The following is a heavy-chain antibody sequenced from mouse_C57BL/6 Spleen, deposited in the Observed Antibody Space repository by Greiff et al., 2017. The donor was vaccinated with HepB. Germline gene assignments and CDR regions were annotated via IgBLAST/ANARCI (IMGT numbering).Heavy chain of an antibody. CDR3: ARSGYYGSSSAWFAY. J-gene: IGHJ3*01. CDR1: GYTFTSYW. V-gene: IGHV1-7*01. CDR2: INPSSGYT. D-gene: IGHD1-1*01. Sequence: VKLQESGAELAKPGASVKLSCKASGYTFTSYWMHWVKQRPGQGLEWIGYINPSSGYTKYNQKFKDKATLTADTSSSTAYMQLSSLTYEDSAVYYGARSGYYGSSSAWFAYWGQGTLVTVSA.